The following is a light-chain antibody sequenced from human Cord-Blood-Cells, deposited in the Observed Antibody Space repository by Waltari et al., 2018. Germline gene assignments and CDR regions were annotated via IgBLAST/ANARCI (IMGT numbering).Light chain of an antibody. J-gene: IGLJ2*01. CDR3: CSYAGSYTFV. V-gene: IGLV2-11*01. Sequence: QSALTQPRSVSGSPGQSVTISCTGTSSDVGGYNYVSWYQQYPGKAPKLMSYDVSKRPSGVPDRFSGSKSGNTASLTISGLQAEDEADYYCCSYAGSYTFVFGGGTKLTVL. CDR2: DVS. CDR1: SSDVGGYNY.